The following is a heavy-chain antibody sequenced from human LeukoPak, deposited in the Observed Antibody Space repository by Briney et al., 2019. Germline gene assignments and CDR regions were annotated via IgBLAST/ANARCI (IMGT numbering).Heavy chain of an antibody. J-gene: IGHJ4*02. D-gene: IGHD2-15*01. CDR3: ARTYCSGGSCHFDY. CDR2: IFYSGTT. CDR1: GGSIRSYY. Sequence: SETLSLTCTVSGGSIRSYYWSWIRQPPGKGLEWVGYIFYSGTTDSNPSLKSRITISVDTSKNQFSLKLSSVTAADTAVYYCARTYCSGGSCHFDYWGQGTLVTVSS. V-gene: IGHV4-59*08.